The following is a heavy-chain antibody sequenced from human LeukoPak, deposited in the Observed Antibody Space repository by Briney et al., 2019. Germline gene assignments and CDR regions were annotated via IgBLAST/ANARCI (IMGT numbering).Heavy chain of an antibody. CDR2: IIPILDIA. D-gene: IGHD6-13*01. Sequence: SVNVSCKASGYSFTSDDINWVRQASGQGLERMGRIIPILDIANYAQEFQGRVTITADKSTTTVYMELNSLRSEDSAVYYCARAWSGQQQVGENEFFQHWGQGTLITVSS. CDR3: ARAWSGQQQVGENEFFQH. J-gene: IGHJ1*01. V-gene: IGHV1-69*04. CDR1: GYSFTSDD.